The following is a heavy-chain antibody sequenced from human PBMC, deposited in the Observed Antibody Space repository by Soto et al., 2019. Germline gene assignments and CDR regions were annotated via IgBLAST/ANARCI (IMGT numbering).Heavy chain of an antibody. D-gene: IGHD3-22*01. J-gene: IGHJ4*02. V-gene: IGHV3-30*18. CDR1: GFTFSSYG. CDR3: ANLFWYYYDSSGFDY. Sequence: GGSLRLSCAASGFTFSSYGMHWVRQAPGKGLEWVAVISYDGSNKYYADSVKGRFTISRDNSKNTLYLQMNSLRAEDTAVYYCANLFWYYYDSSGFDYWGQGTMVTVYS. CDR2: ISYDGSNK.